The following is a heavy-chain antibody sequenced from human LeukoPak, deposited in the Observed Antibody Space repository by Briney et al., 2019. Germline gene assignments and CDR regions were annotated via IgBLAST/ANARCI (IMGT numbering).Heavy chain of an antibody. Sequence: SETLSLTCTVSGDSISRGRDYWSWVRQPAGKELEWIGRIYASGKTDYNPYTPSLKSRVAMSLDTSKNQVSLYLTSVTAADTAMYFCARSFSEKFYFESWGQGTLVTVSS. CDR2: IYASGKT. CDR1: GDSISRGRDY. CDR3: ARSFSEKFYFES. J-gene: IGHJ4*02. D-gene: IGHD1-26*01. V-gene: IGHV4-61*02.